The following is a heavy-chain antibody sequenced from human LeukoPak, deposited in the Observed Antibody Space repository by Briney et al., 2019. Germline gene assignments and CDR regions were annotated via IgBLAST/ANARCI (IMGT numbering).Heavy chain of an antibody. V-gene: IGHV3-7*01. CDR3: ARVNYYYDSSGYYVEYFQH. D-gene: IGHD3-22*01. Sequence: GGSLRLSCAASGFTFDDYGLSWVRQAPGKGLEWVANIKQDGSEKYYVDSVKGRFTISRDNAKNSLYLQMNSLRAEDTAVYYCARVNYYYDSSGYYVEYFQHWGQGTLVTVSS. CDR2: IKQDGSEK. J-gene: IGHJ1*01. CDR1: GFTFDDYG.